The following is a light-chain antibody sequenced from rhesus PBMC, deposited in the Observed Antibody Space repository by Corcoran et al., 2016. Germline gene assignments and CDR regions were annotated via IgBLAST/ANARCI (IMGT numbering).Light chain of an antibody. CDR3: QQHNRYPVT. Sequence: DIQMTQSPSSLSASVGARVTITCRASQGIRSSLAWYQKKLGKAPKLLIYASSTLQTGVPSRFNGLGSGTDFTRSTSSLHPKDFATYVCQQHNRYPVTFGQGTKVEIK. V-gene: IGKV1-25*01. J-gene: IGKJ1*01. CDR2: ASS. CDR1: QGIRSS.